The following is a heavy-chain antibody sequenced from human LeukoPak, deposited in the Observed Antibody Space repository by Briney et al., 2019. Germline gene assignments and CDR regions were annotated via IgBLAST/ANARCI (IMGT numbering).Heavy chain of an antibody. CDR3: ARGGAEFRYCSGGSCYSGYYFDY. V-gene: IGHV4-39*07. CDR1: GGSISSGGYY. J-gene: IGHJ4*02. Sequence: SETLSLTCTVSGGSISSGGYYWSWIRQPPGKGLEWIGEINHSGSTNYNPSLKSRVTISVDTSKNQFSLKLSSVTAADTAVYYCARGGAEFRYCSGGSCYSGYYFDYWGQGTLVTVSS. D-gene: IGHD2-15*01. CDR2: INHSGST.